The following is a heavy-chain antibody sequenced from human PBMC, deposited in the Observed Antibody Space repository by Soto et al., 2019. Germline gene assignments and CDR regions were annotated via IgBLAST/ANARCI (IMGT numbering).Heavy chain of an antibody. D-gene: IGHD2-2*01. CDR1: GDSVSSNSSA. CDR3: TRGDSVVVYGRFDP. Sequence: SQTLSLAYAVSGDSVSSNSSACNFITQSPSRGVELLGRTYYRSNVYNDSAVSVKSRITINPDTSKYQFSMQLNSVVPEDTAVYYCTRGDSVVVYGRFDPWGHGTLVTVSS. J-gene: IGHJ5*02. V-gene: IGHV6-1*01. CDR2: TYYRSNVYN.